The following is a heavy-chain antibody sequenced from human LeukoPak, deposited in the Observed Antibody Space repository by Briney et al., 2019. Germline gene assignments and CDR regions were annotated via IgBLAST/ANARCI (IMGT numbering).Heavy chain of an antibody. CDR2: IYYSGST. CDR3: ARGRRTRTPITSYYYGMDV. D-gene: IGHD1-14*01. Sequence: SETLSLTCTVSGGSISSYYWSWIRQPPGKGLEWIGYIYYSGSTNYNPSLKSRVTISVDTSKNQFSLKLSSVTAADTAVYYCARGRRTRTPITSYYYGMDVWGQGTTVTVSS. CDR1: GGSISSYY. J-gene: IGHJ6*02. V-gene: IGHV4-59*01.